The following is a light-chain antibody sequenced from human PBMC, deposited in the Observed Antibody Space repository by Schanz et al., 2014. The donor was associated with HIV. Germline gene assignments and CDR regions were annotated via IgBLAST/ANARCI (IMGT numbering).Light chain of an antibody. CDR3: SSYTSSSTPGV. CDR2: DVS. Sequence: QSALTQPPSASGSPGQSVTISCTGTSSDVGGHNYVSWYQQHPGKAPKLMIYDVSNRPSGVSNRFSGSKSGNTASLTISGLQAEDEADYYCSSYTSSSTPGVFGGGTKRTVL. V-gene: IGLV2-14*03. CDR1: SSDVGGHNY. J-gene: IGLJ2*01.